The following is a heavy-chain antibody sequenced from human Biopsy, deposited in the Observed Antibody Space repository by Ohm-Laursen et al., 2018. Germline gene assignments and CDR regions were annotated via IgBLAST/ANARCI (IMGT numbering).Heavy chain of an antibody. CDR1: GYSFTKYY. D-gene: IGHD3-9*01. J-gene: IGHJ6*02. CDR2: INPTGGTT. Sequence: GSSVKVSCKASGYSFTKYYINWVRQAPGQGLEWMGIINPTGGTTSYAEKFQGRVTLTRDTSTGTVYLELNSLIYEDTALYYCARDKTGSSVFGPYYYGMDVWGQGTTVTVSS. V-gene: IGHV1-46*01. CDR3: ARDKTGSSVFGPYYYGMDV.